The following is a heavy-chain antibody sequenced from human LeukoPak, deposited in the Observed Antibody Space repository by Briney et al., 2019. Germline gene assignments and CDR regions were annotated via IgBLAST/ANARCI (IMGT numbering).Heavy chain of an antibody. Sequence: PSATLSLTCTVSGGSISSYYWKWIRQPPGKGLEWIAYMFYNVSTNYSPSLKSRVTISVDTSKNQFSLKLISVTAADTAVYFCARQGSGRAFDIWGQGTMVTVSS. CDR2: MFYNVST. CDR1: GGSISSYY. J-gene: IGHJ3*02. CDR3: ARQGSGRAFDI. V-gene: IGHV4-59*08.